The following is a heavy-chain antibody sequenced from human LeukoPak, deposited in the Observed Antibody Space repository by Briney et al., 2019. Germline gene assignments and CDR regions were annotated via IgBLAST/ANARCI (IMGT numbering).Heavy chain of an antibody. CDR3: ARARMVRGARFDP. D-gene: IGHD3-10*01. V-gene: IGHV4-59*01. Sequence: SETLSLTCTVSGGSISSYYWSWIRRPPGKGLEWIGYIYYSGSTNYNPSLKSRVTISVDTSKNQFSLKLSSVTAADTAVYYCARARMVRGARFDPWGQGTLVTVSS. J-gene: IGHJ5*02. CDR2: IYYSGST. CDR1: GGSISSYY.